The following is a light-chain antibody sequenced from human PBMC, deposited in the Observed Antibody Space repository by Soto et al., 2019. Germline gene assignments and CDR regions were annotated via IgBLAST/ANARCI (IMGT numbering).Light chain of an antibody. J-gene: IGKJ1*01. CDR3: QHYNSYSEA. Sequence: DIQMTQSPSTLSASVGDRVTITCRASQSIRSWLAWYQQKPGKAPKLLIYKASNLESGVPSRFSGSGSGTEFTLTISSLQPDDFATYYCQHYNSYSEAFGQGTKVDIK. V-gene: IGKV1-5*03. CDR1: QSIRSW. CDR2: KAS.